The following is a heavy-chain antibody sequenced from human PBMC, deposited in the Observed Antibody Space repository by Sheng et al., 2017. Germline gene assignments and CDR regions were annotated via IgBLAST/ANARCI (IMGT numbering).Heavy chain of an antibody. CDR3: ARENGDCGGDCYASMYNWFDP. Sequence: QVQLVQSGAEVKKPGSSVKVSCKASGGTFSSYAISWVRQAPGQGLEWMGGIIPILGIANYAQKFQGRVTITADKSTSTAYMELSSLRSEDTAVYYCARENGDCGGDCYASMYNWFDPWGQGTLVTVSS. D-gene: IGHD2-21*01. J-gene: IGHJ5*02. CDR1: GGTFSSYA. CDR2: IIPILGIA. V-gene: IGHV1-69*04.